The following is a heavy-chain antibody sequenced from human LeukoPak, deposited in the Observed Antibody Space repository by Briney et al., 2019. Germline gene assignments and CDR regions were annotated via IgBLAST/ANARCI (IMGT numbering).Heavy chain of an antibody. D-gene: IGHD6-19*01. J-gene: IGHJ5*02. V-gene: IGHV3-23*01. Sequence: RTGGSLRLSCAASGFTFSSYAMSWVRQAPGKGLEWVSAISGSGGSTYYADSVKGRFTISRDNAKNSLYLQMNSLRAVDTAVYYCARDTYGSGYNWFDPWGQGTLVTVSS. CDR3: ARDTYGSGYNWFDP. CDR2: ISGSGGST. CDR1: GFTFSSYA.